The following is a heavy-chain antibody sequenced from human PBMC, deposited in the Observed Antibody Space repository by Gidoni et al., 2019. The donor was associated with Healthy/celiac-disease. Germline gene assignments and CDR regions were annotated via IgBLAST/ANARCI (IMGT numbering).Heavy chain of an antibody. CDR3: ARRGSGSPYDY. V-gene: IGHV4-59*01. CDR2: IYYSGST. Sequence: QVQLQESGPGMVKPSETLSLTCTVSGGSISSYYWSWIRQPPGKGLVWIGYIYYSGSTNYNPALKSRVTISVDTSKNQFSLKLSSVTAADTAVYYCARRGSGSPYDYWGQGTLVTVSS. J-gene: IGHJ4*02. D-gene: IGHD1-26*01. CDR1: GGSISSYY.